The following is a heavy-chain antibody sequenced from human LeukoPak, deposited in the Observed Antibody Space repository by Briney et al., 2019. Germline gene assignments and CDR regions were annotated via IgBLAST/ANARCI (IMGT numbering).Heavy chain of an antibody. CDR2: ISYDGSNK. J-gene: IGHJ4*02. CDR3: ARAQHSGYDIPLYY. CDR1: GFTFSSYA. D-gene: IGHD5-12*01. V-gene: IGHV3-30-3*01. Sequence: VQPGRSLRLSCAASGFTFSSYAMHWVRQAPGKGLEWVAVISYDGSNKYYADSVKGRFTISRDNSKNTLYLQMNSLRAEDTAVYYCARAQHSGYDIPLYYWGQGTLVTVSS.